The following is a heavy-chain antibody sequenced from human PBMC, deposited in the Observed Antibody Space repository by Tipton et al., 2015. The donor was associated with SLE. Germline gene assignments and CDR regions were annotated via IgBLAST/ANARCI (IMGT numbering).Heavy chain of an antibody. J-gene: IGHJ6*02. Sequence: SLRLSCAASGFTFSSYAMRWVRQAPGKGLEWVSGLSGSGSSTYYADSVKGRFTISRDNSKNSLYLQMNSLRAEDTALYYCALAAAQPYYYYYGMDVWGQGTTVTVSS. CDR2: LSGSGSST. CDR3: ALAAAQPYYYYYGMDV. CDR1: GFTFSSYA. V-gene: IGHV3-23*01. D-gene: IGHD6-13*01.